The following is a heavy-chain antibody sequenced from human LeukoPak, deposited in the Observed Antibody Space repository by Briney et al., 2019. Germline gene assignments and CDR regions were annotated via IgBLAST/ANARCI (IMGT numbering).Heavy chain of an antibody. CDR1: GFTFDDYA. CDR2: ISWNSGSI. J-gene: IGHJ3*02. V-gene: IGHV3-9*03. CDR3: AKVSSFGVDDAFDI. Sequence: GGSLRLSCAASGFTFDDYAMHWVRQAPGKGLEWVSGISWNSGSIGYADSVKGRFTISRDNAKNSLYPQMNSLRAEDMALYYCAKVSSFGVDDAFDIWGQGTMVTVSS. D-gene: IGHD3-3*01.